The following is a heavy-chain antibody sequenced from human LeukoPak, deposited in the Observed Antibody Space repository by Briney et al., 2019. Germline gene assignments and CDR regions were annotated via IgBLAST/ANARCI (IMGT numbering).Heavy chain of an antibody. CDR1: GFSFSSYA. CDR2: IRPDGSNK. V-gene: IGHV3-30*04. D-gene: IGHD4-17*01. Sequence: GGSLRLSCAASGFSFSSYAMHWVRQAPGKGLEWVAVIRPDGSNKFYGDFVKGRFTISRDNAKNSLYLQMNSLRAEDTAVYYCARDRMDYEADYWGQGTLVTVSS. J-gene: IGHJ4*02. CDR3: ARDRMDYEADY.